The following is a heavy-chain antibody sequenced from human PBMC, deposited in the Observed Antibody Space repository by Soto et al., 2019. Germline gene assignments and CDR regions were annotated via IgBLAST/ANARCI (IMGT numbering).Heavy chain of an antibody. CDR2: IIPILGIA. V-gene: IGHV1-69*08. Sequence: QVKLVQSGAEVKKPGSSVTVSCKASGGTFSSYTISWVRQAPGPGLEWMGRIIPILGIANYAQKFQGRVTITADKATSTAYMDRSSLRSEDMAVYFCARELLGILWFGELIYDFDSWGQGTMVTVSS. J-gene: IGHJ3*02. CDR1: GGTFSSYT. D-gene: IGHD3-10*01. CDR3: ARELLGILWFGELIYDFDS.